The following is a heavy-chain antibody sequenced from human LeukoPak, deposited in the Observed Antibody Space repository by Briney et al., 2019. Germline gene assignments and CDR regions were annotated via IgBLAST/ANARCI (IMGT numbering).Heavy chain of an antibody. V-gene: IGHV3-23*01. J-gene: IGHJ4*02. CDR3: AKDGSYYFDY. CDR1: GFTFSTYN. CDR2: VGGTDGRT. Sequence: GGSLRLSCAASGFTFSTYNMNWVRQAPGKGLEWVSAVGGTDGRTYYADFVKGRFTISRDNSKNTLYLQMNSLRAEDTAAYYCAKDGSYYFDYWGQGTLVTVSS.